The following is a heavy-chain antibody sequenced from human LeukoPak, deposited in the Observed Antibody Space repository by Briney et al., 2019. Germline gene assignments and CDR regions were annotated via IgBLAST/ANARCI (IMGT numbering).Heavy chain of an antibody. CDR1: GFTFSDYY. V-gene: IGHV3-11*01. CDR2: ISSSGSTI. D-gene: IGHD2/OR15-2a*01. CDR3: ARINMDDYYYYGMDV. Sequence: GGSLRLSCAASGFTFSDYYMSWIRQAPGKGLEWVSYISSSGSTIYYADSVKGRFTISRDNAKSSLYLQMNSLRAEDTAVYYCARINMDDYYYYGMDVWGQGTTVTVSS. J-gene: IGHJ6*02.